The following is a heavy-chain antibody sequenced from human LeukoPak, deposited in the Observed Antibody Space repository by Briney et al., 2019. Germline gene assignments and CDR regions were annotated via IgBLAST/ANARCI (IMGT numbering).Heavy chain of an antibody. Sequence: GGSLRLSCAASGFTFSSSSMNWVRQAPGKGLELVSSISPSSSYIYYADSVKGRLTISRDDAKNSLFLQMNSLRAEDTAVYYCAREGGYCSGGSCRFFDYWGQGTLVTVSS. V-gene: IGHV3-21*06. D-gene: IGHD2-15*01. J-gene: IGHJ4*02. CDR3: AREGGYCSGGSCRFFDY. CDR1: GFTFSSSS. CDR2: ISPSSSYI.